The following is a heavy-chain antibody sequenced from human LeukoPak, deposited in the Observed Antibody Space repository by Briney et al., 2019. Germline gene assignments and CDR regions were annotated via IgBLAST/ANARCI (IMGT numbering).Heavy chain of an antibody. J-gene: IGHJ4*02. CDR2: ISGSGGST. CDR1: GFTFSSYA. D-gene: IGHD5-12*01. CDR3: EKDGGGYEPFDY. Sequence: QTGGSLRLSCAASGFTFSSYAMSWVRQAPGKGLEWVSAISGSGGSTYYADSVKGRFTISRDNSKNTLYLQMNSLRAEDTAVYYCEKDGGGYEPFDYWGQGTLVTVSS. V-gene: IGHV3-23*01.